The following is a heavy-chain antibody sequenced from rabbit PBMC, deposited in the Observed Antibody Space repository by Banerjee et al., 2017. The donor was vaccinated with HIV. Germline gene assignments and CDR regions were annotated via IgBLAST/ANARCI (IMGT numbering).Heavy chain of an antibody. V-gene: IGHV1S47*01. CDR2: IDPVFGST. CDR1: GFDFSSYG. Sequence: QEQLVESGGGLVQPGGSLKLSCKASGFDFSSYGVSWVRQAPGKGLEWIGYIDPVFGSTYYASWVNGRFTISSHNAQNTLYLQMTSLTAADTATYFCARGYVLYAGGGGATAYNFWGPGTLVTVS. D-gene: IGHD4-2*01. J-gene: IGHJ4*01. CDR3: ARGYVLYAGGGGATAYNF.